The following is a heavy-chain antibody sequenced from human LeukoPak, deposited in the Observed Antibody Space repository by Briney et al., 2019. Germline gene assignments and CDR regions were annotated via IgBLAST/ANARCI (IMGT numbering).Heavy chain of an antibody. CDR1: GFTYTDYF. D-gene: IGHD3-22*01. Sequence: GSLRLSCVASGFTYTDYFMSWVRQAPGKGLEWVASIKHNEGEKYYVDSVKGRFTISRDNAKNSLYLEMSSLRVEDTAVYYCARDRGWRTSGYYLYHFDYWGQGTLVTFAS. CDR3: ARDRGWRTSGYYLYHFDY. J-gene: IGHJ4*02. V-gene: IGHV3-7*01. CDR2: IKHNEGEK.